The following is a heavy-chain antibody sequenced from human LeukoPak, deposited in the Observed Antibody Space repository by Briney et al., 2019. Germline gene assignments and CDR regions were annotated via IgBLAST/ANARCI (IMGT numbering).Heavy chain of an antibody. CDR2: IYYSGGNT. J-gene: IGHJ4*02. CDR3: AKDQGQAVVPRRFDY. D-gene: IGHD4-23*01. CDR1: GFSFSTHA. Sequence: PGGSLRPSCAASGFSFSTHAMSWVRQAPGKGLEWVSTIYYSGGNTYSADSVKGRFTISRDNAKNMLYLQMNSLRAEDTAIYYCAKDQGQAVVPRRFDYWGQGTLVTVSS. V-gene: IGHV3-23*01.